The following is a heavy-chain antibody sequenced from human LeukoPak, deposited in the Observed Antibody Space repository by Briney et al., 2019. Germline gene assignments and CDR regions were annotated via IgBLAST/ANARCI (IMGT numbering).Heavy chain of an antibody. Sequence: GGSLRLSCAASGFTFSSYSMNWVRQAPGKGLEWVSSISSSSSYIYYADSVKGRFTISRDNAKNSLYLQMNSLRAEDAAVYYCARDWNYEAGMDVWGQGTTVTVSS. J-gene: IGHJ6*02. CDR1: GFTFSSYS. CDR2: ISSSSSYI. CDR3: ARDWNYEAGMDV. V-gene: IGHV3-21*01. D-gene: IGHD1-7*01.